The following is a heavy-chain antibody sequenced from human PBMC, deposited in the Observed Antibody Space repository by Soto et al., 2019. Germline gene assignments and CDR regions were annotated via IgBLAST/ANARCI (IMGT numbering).Heavy chain of an antibody. CDR1: DGSISSYY. D-gene: IGHD3-10*01. J-gene: IGHJ5*02. V-gene: IGHV4-59*01. CDR2: IYYSGST. Sequence: SETPSLTFTVSDGSISSYYWSWIRQPPGKGLEWIGYIYYSGSTNYNPSLKSRVTISVDTSKNQFSLKLSSVTAADTAVYYCARDEGKCYYDPWGQGTLVTVSS. CDR3: ARDEGKCYYDP.